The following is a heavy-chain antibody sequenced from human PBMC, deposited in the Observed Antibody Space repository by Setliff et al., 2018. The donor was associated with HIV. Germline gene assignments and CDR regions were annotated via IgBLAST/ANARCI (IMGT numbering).Heavy chain of an antibody. CDR3: ARVQMAYAAFDV. D-gene: IGHD4-17*01. CDR1: GGSISTYY. J-gene: IGHJ3*01. CDR2: IYFTGSS. Sequence: PSETLSLTCTVSGGSISTYYWSWIRQPPGKGLEWIGSIYFTGSSDNNPSLKSRVTLSVGTSKHQFSLKLSSVTAADTAVYYCARVQMAYAAFDVWGQGTRVTVSS. V-gene: IGHV4-59*01.